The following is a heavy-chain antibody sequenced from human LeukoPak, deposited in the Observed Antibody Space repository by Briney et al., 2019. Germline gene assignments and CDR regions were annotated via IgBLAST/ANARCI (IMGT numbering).Heavy chain of an antibody. Sequence: GGSLRLSCAASGFTFSRYAMHWVRQAPGKGLEWVAVISYDGSNKYYADSVKGRFTISRDNSKNTLYLQMNSLRAEDTAVYYCARDRVFDSSGYYYVTSPDAFDIWGQGTMVTVSS. D-gene: IGHD3-22*01. CDR1: GFTFSRYA. CDR3: ARDRVFDSSGYYYVTSPDAFDI. V-gene: IGHV3-30-3*01. CDR2: ISYDGSNK. J-gene: IGHJ3*02.